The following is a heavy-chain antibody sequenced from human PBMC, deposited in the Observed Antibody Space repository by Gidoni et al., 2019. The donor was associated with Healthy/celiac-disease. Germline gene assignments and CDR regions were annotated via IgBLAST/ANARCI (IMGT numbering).Heavy chain of an antibody. CDR2: IYHSGST. V-gene: IGHV4-30-2*01. Sequence: QLQLQESGSGLVKPSQTLSLTCAVSGGSISSGGYSWSWIRQPPGKGLAWIGYIYHSGSTYYNPSLKSRVTISVDRSKNQFSLKLSSVTAADTDVYYCARHQAYYYDSSGYAFDIWGQGTMVTVSS. D-gene: IGHD3-22*01. CDR3: ARHQAYYYDSSGYAFDI. J-gene: IGHJ3*02. CDR1: GGSISSGGYS.